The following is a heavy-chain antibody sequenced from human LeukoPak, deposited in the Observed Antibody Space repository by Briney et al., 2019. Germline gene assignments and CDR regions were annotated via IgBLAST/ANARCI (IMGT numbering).Heavy chain of an antibody. D-gene: IGHD1-26*01. CDR2: ISASGDTI. CDR3: ARDPSWEILSYFDY. Sequence: PGGSLRLSCAASGFTFRHYYMTWIRQAPGKGLEWVAYISASGDTIYYGDSVRGRFTISRDNSKNSLYLDMNTLRAEDTAVYYCARDPSWEILSYFDYWGQGTLVTVSS. J-gene: IGHJ4*02. CDR1: GFTFRHYY. V-gene: IGHV3-11*04.